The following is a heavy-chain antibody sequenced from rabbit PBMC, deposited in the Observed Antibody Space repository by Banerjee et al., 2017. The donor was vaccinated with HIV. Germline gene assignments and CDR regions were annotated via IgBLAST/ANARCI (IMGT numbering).Heavy chain of an antibody. Sequence: QEQLEESGGGLVKPEGSLTLTCKASGFDFSSYWMCWVRQAPGKGLEWIACIDAGSSGSTYYASWAKGRFTISKTSSTTVTLQMTSPTVADTATYFCGRDRDGDAGYGSLALWGQGTLVTVS. D-gene: IGHD6-1*01. V-gene: IGHV1S45*01. CDR3: GRDRDGDAGYGSLAL. CDR2: IDAGSSGST. CDR1: GFDFSSYW. J-gene: IGHJ4*01.